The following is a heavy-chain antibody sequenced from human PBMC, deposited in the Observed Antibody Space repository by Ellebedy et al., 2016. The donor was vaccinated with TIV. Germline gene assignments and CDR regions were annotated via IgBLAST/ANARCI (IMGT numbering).Heavy chain of an antibody. CDR2: INPNSGGT. J-gene: IGHJ4*02. V-gene: IGHV1-2*02. D-gene: IGHD6-19*01. CDR3: ARGSASGWYDY. CDR1: GYTFTGYY. Sequence: AASVKVSCKASGYTFTGYYMHWVRQDPGQGLEWMGWINPNSGGTKYVQKFQGRVTMTRDTSISTAYMALSRLRSDDTAVYYCARGSASGWYDYWGQGTLVTVSS.